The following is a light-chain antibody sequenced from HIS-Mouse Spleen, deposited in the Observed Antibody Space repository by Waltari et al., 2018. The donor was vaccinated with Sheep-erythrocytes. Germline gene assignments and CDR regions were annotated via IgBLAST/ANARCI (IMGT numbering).Light chain of an antibody. CDR3: QQYYSTPLT. CDR1: QSVLYSSNNKNY. V-gene: IGKV4-1*01. Sequence: NCKSSQSVLYSSNNKNYLAWYQQKPGQPPKLLIYWASTRESGVPDRFSGSGSGTDFTLTISSLQAEDVAVYYCQQYYSTPLTFGGGTKVEIK. CDR2: WAS. J-gene: IGKJ4*01.